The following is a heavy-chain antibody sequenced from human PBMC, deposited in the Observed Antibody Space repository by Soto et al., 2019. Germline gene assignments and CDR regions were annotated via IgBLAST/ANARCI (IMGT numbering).Heavy chain of an antibody. CDR3: ARDRPGPQPYFDS. D-gene: IGHD6-6*01. CDR2: TYYRSKWYN. Sequence: PTQTLSLTCAISGDSVSSSSVTWNWIRQSPSRGLEWLGRTYYRSKWYNDYAESVKSRITINPDTSKNQFSLHLNSVTPEDTAVYYCARDRPGPQPYFDSWGQGSLVTVSS. V-gene: IGHV6-1*01. J-gene: IGHJ4*02. CDR1: GDSVSSSSVT.